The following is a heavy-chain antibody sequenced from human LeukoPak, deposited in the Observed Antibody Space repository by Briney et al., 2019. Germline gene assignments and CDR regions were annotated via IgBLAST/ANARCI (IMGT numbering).Heavy chain of an antibody. V-gene: IGHV1-24*01. J-gene: IGHJ4*02. Sequence: GASVKVSCKASGYTFTSYYMHWVRQAPGKGLEWMGGFDPEDGETIYAQKFQGRVTMTEDTSTDTAYMELSSLRSEDTAVYYCATGDMVRGVIPSYYFDYWGQGTLVTVSS. CDR2: FDPEDGET. CDR3: ATGDMVRGVIPSYYFDY. CDR1: GYTFTSYY. D-gene: IGHD3-10*01.